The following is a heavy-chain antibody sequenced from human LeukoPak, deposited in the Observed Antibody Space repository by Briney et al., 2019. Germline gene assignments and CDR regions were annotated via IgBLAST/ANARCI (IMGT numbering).Heavy chain of an antibody. CDR2: IKPNSGGT. D-gene: IGHD3-10*01. V-gene: IGHV1-2*02. CDR1: GYTFTGYY. Sequence: ASVKVSCKASGYTFTGYYMHWVRQAPGQGLEWMGWIKPNSGGTNYAQKFQGRVTMTRDTSISTAYMELSRLRSDDTAVYYCAMSYYYGSGRFPYYMDVWGKGTTVTVSS. CDR3: AMSYYYGSGRFPYYMDV. J-gene: IGHJ6*03.